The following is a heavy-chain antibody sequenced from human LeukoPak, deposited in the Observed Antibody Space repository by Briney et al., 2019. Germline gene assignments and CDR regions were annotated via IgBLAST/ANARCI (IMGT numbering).Heavy chain of an antibody. CDR1: GGTFSSYA. CDR2: IIPIFGTA. J-gene: IGHJ3*02. CDR3: ARRNSAGTGHDAFDI. Sequence: ASVKVSCKASGGTFSSYAISWVRQAPGQGLEWMGGIIPIFGTANYAQKFQGRVTITADESTSTAYMELSSLRSEDTAVYYCARRNSAGTGHDAFDIWGQGTMVTVSS. D-gene: IGHD6-13*01. V-gene: IGHV1-69*13.